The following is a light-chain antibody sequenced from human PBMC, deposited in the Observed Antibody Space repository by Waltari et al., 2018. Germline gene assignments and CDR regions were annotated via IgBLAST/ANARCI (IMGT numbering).Light chain of an antibody. CDR1: QSISSY. CDR2: DAS. CDR3: QQRSKSFT. V-gene: IGKV3-11*01. J-gene: IGKJ3*01. Sequence: EIVLKQSLATLSLSPGDRAPLSCRASQSISSYLAWYQQKPGQAPRLLIYDASTRATGIPARFSGSGSVTDFTLTISSLEPEDFAIYYCQQRSKSFTFGPGTKVDMK.